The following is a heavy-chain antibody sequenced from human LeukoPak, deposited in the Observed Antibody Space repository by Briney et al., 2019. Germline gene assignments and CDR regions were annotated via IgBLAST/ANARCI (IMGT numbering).Heavy chain of an antibody. D-gene: IGHD4-17*01. CDR3: AKDGYYGDYGYFDY. CDR2: INSDGSST. V-gene: IGHV3-74*01. J-gene: IGHJ4*02. CDR1: GFTFSSYW. Sequence: GGSLRLSCAASGFTFSSYWMHWVRQVPGKGLVWVSRINSDGSSTSYADSVKGRFTISRDNSKNTLYLQMNSLRAEDTAVYYCAKDGYYGDYGYFDYWGQGTLVTVSS.